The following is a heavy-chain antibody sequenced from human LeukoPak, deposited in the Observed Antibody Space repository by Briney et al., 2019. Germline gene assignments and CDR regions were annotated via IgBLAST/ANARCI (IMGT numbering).Heavy chain of an antibody. D-gene: IGHD2-2*01. V-gene: IGHV4-38-2*01. Sequence: PSETLSLTCAVSGYSISSGYYWGWIRQPPGKGLEWIGSIYHSGSTYYNPSLKSRVTISVDTSKNQFSLKLSSVTAADTAVYYCARQKKIGYCSSTSCYNWFDPWGQGTLVTVSS. CDR2: IYHSGST. CDR3: ARQKKIGYCSSTSCYNWFDP. J-gene: IGHJ5*02. CDR1: GYSISSGYY.